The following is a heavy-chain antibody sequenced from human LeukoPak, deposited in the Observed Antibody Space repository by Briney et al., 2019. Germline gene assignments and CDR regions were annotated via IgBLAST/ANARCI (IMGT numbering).Heavy chain of an antibody. J-gene: IGHJ4*02. CDR1: GFTFSRYG. CDR2: ISRDGSNK. D-gene: IGHD3-22*01. CDR3: AKAMYADYDSSDL. Sequence: GGSLRLSCAASGFTFSRYGMHWVRQAPGKGLEWVAVISRDGSNKYYADSVKGRFTISRDNSKNTLYLQMNSLRGEDTAVYYCAKAMYADYDSSDLWGQGTLVTGSS. V-gene: IGHV3-30*18.